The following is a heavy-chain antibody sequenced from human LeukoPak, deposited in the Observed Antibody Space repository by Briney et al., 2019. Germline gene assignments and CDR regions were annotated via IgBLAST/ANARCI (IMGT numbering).Heavy chain of an antibody. CDR3: ARAPGAALD. J-gene: IGHJ4*02. CDR2: INHSGST. V-gene: IGHV4-34*01. CDR1: GGSFSGYY. Sequence: SETLSLTCAVYGGSFSGYYWSWIRQPPGKGLEWIGEINHSGSTNYNPSLKSRVTVSLDTSKNQFSLKLSSVTAADTAVYYCARAPGAALDWGQGTLVTVSS. D-gene: IGHD2-15*01.